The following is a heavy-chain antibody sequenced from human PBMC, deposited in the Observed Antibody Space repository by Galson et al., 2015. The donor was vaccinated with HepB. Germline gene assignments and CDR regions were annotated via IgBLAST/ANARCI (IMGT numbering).Heavy chain of an antibody. CDR2: IDPTDSYT. CDR3: ARRGLWLGATNFDY. V-gene: IGHV5-10-1*01. Sequence: QSGAEVKKPGESLRISCKASGNTSASYWITWLRQMPGKGLEWMGRIDPTDSYTNYSPSFQGHVTISADRSINTAYLQWSTLKASDSAMYYCARRGLWLGATNFDYWGQGTLVTVSS. CDR1: GNTSASYW. J-gene: IGHJ4*02. D-gene: IGHD1-26*01.